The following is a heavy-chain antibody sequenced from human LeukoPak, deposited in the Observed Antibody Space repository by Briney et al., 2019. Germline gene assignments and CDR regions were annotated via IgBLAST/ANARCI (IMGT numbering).Heavy chain of an antibody. Sequence: ASVKVSCKASGYTFTGYYMHWVRQAPGQGLEWMGWINTNTGNPTYAQGFTGRFVFSLDTSVSTAYLQISSLKAEDTAVYYCARDLDYDSSGYQHDYWGQGTLVTVSS. CDR3: ARDLDYDSSGYQHDY. CDR1: GYTFTGYY. V-gene: IGHV7-4-1*02. CDR2: INTNTGNP. J-gene: IGHJ4*02. D-gene: IGHD3-22*01.